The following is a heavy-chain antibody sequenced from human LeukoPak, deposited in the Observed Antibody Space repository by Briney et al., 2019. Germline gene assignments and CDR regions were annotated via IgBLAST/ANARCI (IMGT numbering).Heavy chain of an antibody. Sequence: PGGSLRLSCAASGFTFSSYGMHWVRQAPGKGLEWVAVIWYDGSNKYYADSVKGRFTISRDNSKNTLYLQMNCLRAEDTAVYYCARDNPDYGDYVLDYWGQGTLVTVSS. CDR2: IWYDGSNK. J-gene: IGHJ4*02. CDR3: ARDNPDYGDYVLDY. CDR1: GFTFSSYG. V-gene: IGHV3-33*01. D-gene: IGHD4-17*01.